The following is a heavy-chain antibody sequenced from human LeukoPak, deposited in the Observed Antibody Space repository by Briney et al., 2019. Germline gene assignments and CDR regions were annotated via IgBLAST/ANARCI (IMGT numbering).Heavy chain of an antibody. V-gene: IGHV1-69*02. Sequence: ASVEVSCKASGGTFSSYTISWVRQAPGQGLEWMGRIIPILGIANYAQKFQGRVTITADKSTSTAYMELSSLRSEDTAVYYCARPSLSGMVRGNWYFDLWGRGTLVTVSS. CDR3: ARPSLSGMVRGNWYFDL. J-gene: IGHJ2*01. CDR1: GGTFSSYT. CDR2: IIPILGIA. D-gene: IGHD3-10*01.